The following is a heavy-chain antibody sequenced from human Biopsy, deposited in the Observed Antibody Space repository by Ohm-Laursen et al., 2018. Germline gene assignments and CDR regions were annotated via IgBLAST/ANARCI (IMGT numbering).Heavy chain of an antibody. Sequence: SSVKVSCKPSGYSVTSYYMHWVRQAPGQGLEWMGMINPSGSTTSYPQIFQGRVTMTRDTSKSTVYVELSSLRSADTAVYFCARNTGWYGDLYYFDYWGQGTLVTVSS. CDR2: INPSGSTT. CDR1: GYSVTSYY. V-gene: IGHV1-46*01. D-gene: IGHD6-19*01. J-gene: IGHJ4*02. CDR3: ARNTGWYGDLYYFDY.